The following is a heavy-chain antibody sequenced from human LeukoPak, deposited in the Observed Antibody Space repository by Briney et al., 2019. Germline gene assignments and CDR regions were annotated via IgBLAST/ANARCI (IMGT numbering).Heavy chain of an antibody. CDR3: EKDVHMYYGFWSGERFNDY. Sequence: GGSLRLSCAASGFTFSSYAMSWVRQAPGKGLEWVSAISDNGGSTYYADSVKGRFTISRDNSKNTLYLQMNSLRAEDTAVYYCEKDVHMYYGFWSGERFNDYWGQGTLVTVSS. V-gene: IGHV3-23*01. D-gene: IGHD3-3*01. CDR2: ISDNGGST. J-gene: IGHJ4*02. CDR1: GFTFSSYA.